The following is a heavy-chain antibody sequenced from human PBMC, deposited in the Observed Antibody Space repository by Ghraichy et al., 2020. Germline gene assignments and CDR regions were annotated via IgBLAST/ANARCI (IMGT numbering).Heavy chain of an antibody. CDR1: GGSISSSSYY. CDR3: ARHQFYDSSGYYCAFDI. Sequence: SETLSLTCTVSGGSISSSSYYWGWIRQPPGKGLEWIGSIYDSGSTYYNPSLKSRVTVSVDTSQNQFSLKLGTVTAADTAVYYCARHQFYDSSGYYCAFDIWSQGTMVTVYS. J-gene: IGHJ3*02. D-gene: IGHD3-22*01. V-gene: IGHV4-39*01. CDR2: IYDSGST.